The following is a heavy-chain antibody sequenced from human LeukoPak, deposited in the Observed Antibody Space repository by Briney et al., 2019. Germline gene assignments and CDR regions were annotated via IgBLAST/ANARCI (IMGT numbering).Heavy chain of an antibody. J-gene: IGHJ4*02. CDR1: GYTFTSYG. Sequence: ASVKVSCKASGYTFTSYGISWVRQAPGQGLEWMGWISAYNGNTNYAQKLQGRVTMTTDTSTSTAYMELRSLRSDDTAVYYCATRGTVTTLNYFDYWGPGTLVTVSS. V-gene: IGHV1-18*01. D-gene: IGHD4-11*01. CDR3: ATRGTVTTLNYFDY. CDR2: ISAYNGNT.